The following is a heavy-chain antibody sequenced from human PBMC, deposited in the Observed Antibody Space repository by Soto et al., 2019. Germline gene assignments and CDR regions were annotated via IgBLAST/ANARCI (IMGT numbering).Heavy chain of an antibody. V-gene: IGHV3-23*01. CDR3: AKVRGSGSYNNFPEY. J-gene: IGHJ4*02. D-gene: IGHD3-10*01. Sequence: PGGSLRISCAASGFPFSRYALTCVRQAPGKVLDWVSLISGSGGSTYYADSVKGRLTISRDNSIDTLYLQMYSLNAADPAVYACAKVRGSGSYNNFPEYWGQGALVTVSS. CDR1: GFPFSRYA. CDR2: ISGSGGST.